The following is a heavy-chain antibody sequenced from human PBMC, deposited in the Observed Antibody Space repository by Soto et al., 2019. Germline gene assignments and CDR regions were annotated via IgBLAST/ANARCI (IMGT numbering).Heavy chain of an antibody. D-gene: IGHD3-10*01. Sequence: QITLKESGTTLVKPTQTLTLTCSFSGFSLSTTGVGVGWIRQSPGKALEWLAIIYWDNDKRYSPSLKSRVTITKDTSKNQVVLTVTNRDPVDTGTYYCARSLWFGELHWGQGALVTVSS. V-gene: IGHV2-5*02. CDR3: ARSLWFGELH. CDR1: GFSLSTTGVG. J-gene: IGHJ4*02. CDR2: IYWDNDK.